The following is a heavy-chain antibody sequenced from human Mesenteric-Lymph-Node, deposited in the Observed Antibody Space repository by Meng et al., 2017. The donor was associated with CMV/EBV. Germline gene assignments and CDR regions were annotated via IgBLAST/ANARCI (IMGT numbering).Heavy chain of an antibody. CDR3: ASLQQGYAY. V-gene: IGHV4-38-2*02. D-gene: IGHD2-2*01. CDR2: IYRSGST. J-gene: IGHJ4*02. Sequence: SETLSLTCTVSGDSISRASYWGWIRQPPGKGLEWIGSIYRSGSTSYNPSLKSRVTISVDTSKNQFSLKLSSVTAADTAVYYCASLQQGYAYWGPGTLFPVSS. CDR1: GDSISRASY.